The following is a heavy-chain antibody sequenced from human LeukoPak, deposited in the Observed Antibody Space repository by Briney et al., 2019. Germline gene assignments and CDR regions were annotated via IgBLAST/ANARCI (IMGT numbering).Heavy chain of an antibody. CDR1: GFTFSTSG. D-gene: IGHD3-22*01. J-gene: IGHJ4*02. CDR3: AKDKSGYNDD. Sequence: GGSLRPSGAGPGFTFSTSGMPWFRKAPGKGLPWVAFVRYDGSNKYYGDSVKGRFTISRDNAKNTLYLQMNSLRSEDTAVYYCAKDKSGYNDDWGQGTLVTVSS. CDR2: VRYDGSNK. V-gene: IGHV3-30*02.